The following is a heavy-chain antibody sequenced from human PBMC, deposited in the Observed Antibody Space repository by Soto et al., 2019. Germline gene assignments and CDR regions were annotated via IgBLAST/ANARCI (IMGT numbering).Heavy chain of an antibody. CDR1: GFTFSSYA. V-gene: IGHV4-59*01. Sequence: GSLRLSCAASGFTFSSYAMSWIRQPPGKGLEWIGYIYYSGSTNYNPSLKSRVTISVDTSKNQFSLKLSSVTAADTAVYYCARVDHDSSSTTWFDPWGQGTLVTVSS. J-gene: IGHJ5*02. CDR2: IYYSGST. CDR3: ARVDHDSSSTTWFDP. D-gene: IGHD6-13*01.